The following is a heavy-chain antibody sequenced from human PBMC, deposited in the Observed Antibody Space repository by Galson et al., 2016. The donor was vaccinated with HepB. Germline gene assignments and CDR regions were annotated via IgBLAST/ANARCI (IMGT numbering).Heavy chain of an antibody. J-gene: IGHJ6*03. CDR1: GFAFRTYS. V-gene: IGHV3-21*01. Sequence: SLRLSCAASGFAFRTYSMNWVRQTPGKGLEWVASITGTESYTYYADSIKARFTISRDNPSNLLHLQMNSLRVDDSAIYYCARGSGSGSSRFPFYFYIDMWCKGTTVTVSS. D-gene: IGHD3-10*01. CDR3: ARGSGSGSSRFPFYFYIDM. CDR2: ITGTESYT.